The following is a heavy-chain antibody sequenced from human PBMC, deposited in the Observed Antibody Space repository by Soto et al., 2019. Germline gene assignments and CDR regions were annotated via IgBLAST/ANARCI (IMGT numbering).Heavy chain of an antibody. CDR2: IIPLFGTP. CDR3: ARASPVICGGDPCYRLDSSFDS. Sequence: QVQLVQSGAEVRKPGSSLRVSCKSSGATFSTTGISWVRQAPGQGLEWMGGIIPLFGTPKYARKFQGRVSITAHETTHTVCMELSSLWPDDAAVYYCARASPVICGGDPCYRLDSSFDSWGQGSLVIVSS. D-gene: IGHD2-21*02. CDR1: GATFSTTG. V-gene: IGHV1-69*01. J-gene: IGHJ5*01.